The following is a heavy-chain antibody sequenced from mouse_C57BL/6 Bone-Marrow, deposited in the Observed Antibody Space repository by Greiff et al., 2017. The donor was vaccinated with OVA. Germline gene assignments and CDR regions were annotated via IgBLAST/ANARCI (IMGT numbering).Heavy chain of an antibody. CDR2: IDPANGNT. CDR3: ARGRLRWYFDV. CDR1: GFNIKNTY. J-gene: IGHJ1*03. V-gene: IGHV14-3*01. D-gene: IGHD2-4*01. Sequence: EVKLVESVAELVRPGASVKLSCTASGFNIKNTYMHWVKQRPEQGLEWIGRIDPANGNTKYAPKFQGKATLTADTSSNTAYLQLSSLKSEDTAIYCCARGRLRWYFDVWGTGTTVTVSS.